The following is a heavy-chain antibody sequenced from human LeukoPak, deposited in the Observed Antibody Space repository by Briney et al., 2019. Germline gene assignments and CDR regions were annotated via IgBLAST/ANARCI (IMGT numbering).Heavy chain of an antibody. CDR1: GFAFSSFW. J-gene: IGHJ4*02. CDR2: INHDGREN. V-gene: IGHV3-7*04. CDR3: TRGSGWYPDY. Sequence: PWGSLRLSCAASGFAFSSFWMSWVRQVPGKGLEWVANINHDGRENNYVHSVKGRFTIFRDNAKNSLCLQMNSLRVEDTAVFYCTRGSGWYPDYWGQGTLVTVSS. D-gene: IGHD6-19*01.